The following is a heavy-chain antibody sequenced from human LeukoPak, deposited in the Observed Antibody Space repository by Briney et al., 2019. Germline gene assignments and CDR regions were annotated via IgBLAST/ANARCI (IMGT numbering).Heavy chain of an antibody. V-gene: IGHV1-46*01. CDR1: GYTFTSYY. Sequence: ASVKVSCKASGYTFTSYYMHWVRQAPGQGLEWMGIINPSGGSTSYAQKFQGRVAMTRDMSTSTVYMELSSLRSEDTAVYYCARMQTRDYYYYYMDVWGKGTTVTVSS. CDR3: ARMQTRDYYYYYMDV. J-gene: IGHJ6*03. CDR2: INPSGGST.